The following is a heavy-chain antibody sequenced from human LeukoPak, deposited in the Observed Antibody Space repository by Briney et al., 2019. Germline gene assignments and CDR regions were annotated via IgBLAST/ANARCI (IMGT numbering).Heavy chain of an antibody. CDR2: IKQDGSDK. CDR3: VRDKVGFDY. Sequence: GGSLRLSCAVSGFTFSNSWMSWVRQAPGKGLEWVANIKQDGSDKNYVDSVKGRFTISRDNAKNSLSLQMNGLRGDDTAVYYCVRDKVGFDYWGQGTLVTVPS. V-gene: IGHV3-7*03. J-gene: IGHJ4*02. CDR1: GFTFSNSW.